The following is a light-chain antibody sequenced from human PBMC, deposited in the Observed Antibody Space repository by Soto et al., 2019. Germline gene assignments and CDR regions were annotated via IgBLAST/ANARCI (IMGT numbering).Light chain of an antibody. CDR3: QQYCWSSPIT. V-gene: IGKV3-20*01. CDR1: QSVGNNY. J-gene: IGKJ5*01. CDR2: HAS. Sequence: DTVLTQSPGTLSLSPGKRATLSCWASQSVGNNYLAWYQQKPGQAPRLLIYHASSRATGIPDRFSGSGSGTDFTLTISRLEPVFFAVYYCQQYCWSSPITFVHGTRLKSK.